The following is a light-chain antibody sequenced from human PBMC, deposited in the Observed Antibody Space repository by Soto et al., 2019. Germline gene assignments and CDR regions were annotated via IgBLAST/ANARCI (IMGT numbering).Light chain of an antibody. V-gene: IGKV3-20*01. CDR2: GTS. CDR1: QSIRSNY. Sequence: EIVLTQSPGTLSLSPGERDTISCRASQSIRSNYLTWYQQKPGQAPSLLIYGTSGRTGGTPDRFTGSGSGTDFTLTISILEPEDFAVYFCQQYGDSPGTFGQGTKLEIK. J-gene: IGKJ2*01. CDR3: QQYGDSPGT.